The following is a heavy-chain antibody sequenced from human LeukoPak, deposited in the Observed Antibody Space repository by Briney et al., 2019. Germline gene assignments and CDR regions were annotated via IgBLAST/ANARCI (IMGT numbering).Heavy chain of an antibody. CDR2: IIPIFGTA. CDR3: ARDSLRPDYFDY. Sequence: ASVKVSCKASGGTFSSYAISWVRQAPGQGLEWMGGIIPIFGTANYAQKFQGRVTITADESTSTAYMELSSLRSEDTAVYYCARDSLRPDYFDYWGQGTLVTVSS. J-gene: IGHJ4*02. CDR1: GGTFSSYA. V-gene: IGHV1-69*13.